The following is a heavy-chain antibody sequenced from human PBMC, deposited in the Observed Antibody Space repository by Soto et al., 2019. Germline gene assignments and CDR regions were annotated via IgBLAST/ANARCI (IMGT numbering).Heavy chain of an antibody. CDR2: TSSDGGTK. CDR1: GFTFSRYS. J-gene: IGHJ4*02. Sequence: QVQLMESGGGVVQPGGSLRLSYVTSGFTFSRYSMHWFRQAPGKGLEWVAVTSSDGGTKSYADSVKGRFTVSRDNSKNTLYLQMNSLRPEDTAVYYCAREVVLTEWYFDNWGQGILVTVSS. CDR3: AREVVLTEWYFDN. D-gene: IGHD2-21*01. V-gene: IGHV3-30-3*01.